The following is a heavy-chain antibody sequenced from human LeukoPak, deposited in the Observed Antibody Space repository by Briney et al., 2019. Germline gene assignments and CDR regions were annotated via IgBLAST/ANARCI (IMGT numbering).Heavy chain of an antibody. CDR3: ARESDRYNWFDP. J-gene: IGHJ5*02. CDR2: IYYSGST. CDR1: GGSISSDGYS. Sequence: PSETLSLTCTVSGGSISSDGYSWSWIRQHPGKGLKWIGYIYYSGSTYYNPSLKSRVTISVDTSKNQFSLKLNSVTAADTAVYYCARESDRYNWFDPWGQGTLVTVSS. D-gene: IGHD2-21*01. V-gene: IGHV4-31*03.